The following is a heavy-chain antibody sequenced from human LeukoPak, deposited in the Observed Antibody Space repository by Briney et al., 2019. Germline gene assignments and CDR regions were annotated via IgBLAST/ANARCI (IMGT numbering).Heavy chain of an antibody. CDR1: GYSFTSYW. J-gene: IGHJ4*02. V-gene: IGHV5-51*01. Sequence: GESLKISCKGSGYSFTSYWIGWVRQMPGKGLEWMGIIYPGDSDTRYSPSFQGQVTISADKSISTAYLQWSSLKASDTAMYYCARQGWGTYYYDSSGYYYFDYWGRGTLITVSS. D-gene: IGHD3-22*01. CDR3: ARQGWGTYYYDSSGYYYFDY. CDR2: IYPGDSDT.